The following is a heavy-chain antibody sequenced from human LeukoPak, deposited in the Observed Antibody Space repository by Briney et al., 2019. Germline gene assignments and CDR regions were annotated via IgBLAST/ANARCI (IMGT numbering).Heavy chain of an antibody. CDR3: ASGLRYFDLYY. D-gene: IGHD3-9*01. CDR1: GGSISSGSYY. Sequence: SETLSLTCTVSGGSISSGSYYWSWIRQPAGKGLEWIGRIYTSGSTNYNPSLKSRVTISVDTPKNQFSLKLSSVTAADTAVYYCASGLRYFDLYYWGQGTLVTVSS. CDR2: IYTSGST. V-gene: IGHV4-61*02. J-gene: IGHJ4*02.